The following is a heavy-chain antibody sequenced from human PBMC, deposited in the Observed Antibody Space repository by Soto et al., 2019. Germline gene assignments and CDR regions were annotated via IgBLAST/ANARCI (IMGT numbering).Heavy chain of an antibody. CDR1: GFTFNSYS. D-gene: IGHD5-18*01. V-gene: IGHV3-21*01. J-gene: IGHJ4*02. Sequence: LRLSCAASGFTFNSYSMNWVRQAPGKGLEWVSSISSSSRYIYYADSLKGRFTVSRDNAKNSLYLQMSSLRVEDTAVYYCAGASSYGTYYFDYWGQGTLVTVSS. CDR2: ISSSSRYI. CDR3: AGASSYGTYYFDY.